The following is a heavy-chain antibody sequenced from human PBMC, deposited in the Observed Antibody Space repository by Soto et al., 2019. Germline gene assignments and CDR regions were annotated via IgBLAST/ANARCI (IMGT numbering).Heavy chain of an antibody. V-gene: IGHV1-18*01. D-gene: IGHD1-26*01. CDR3: ARLYIVGTTMLYGMDV. CDR1: GYNFTRFG. CDR2: ISAYNGNT. J-gene: IGHJ6*02. Sequence: QAQLVQSGAEVKKPGASVKVSCKASGYNFTRFGISWVRQAPGQGPEWMGWISAYNGNTNYAQKLQGRVTMTTDTSTNTGYMDLGSLRSDDTAVYYCARLYIVGTTMLYGMDVWGQGTTVTVSS.